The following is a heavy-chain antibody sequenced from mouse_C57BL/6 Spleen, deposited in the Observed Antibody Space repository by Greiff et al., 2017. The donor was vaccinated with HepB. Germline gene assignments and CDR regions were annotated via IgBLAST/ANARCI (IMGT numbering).Heavy chain of an antibody. D-gene: IGHD1-1*01. V-gene: IGHV5-9-1*02. CDR3: TRDLTTVVATRGDYFDY. J-gene: IGHJ2*01. CDR1: GFTFSSYA. CDR2: ISSGGDYI. Sequence: EVKLMESGEGLVKPGGSLKLSCAASGFTFSSYAMSWVRQTPEKRLEWVAYISSGGDYIYYADTVKGRFTISRDNARNTLYLQMSSLKSEDTAMYYCTRDLTTVVATRGDYFDYWGQGTTLTVSS.